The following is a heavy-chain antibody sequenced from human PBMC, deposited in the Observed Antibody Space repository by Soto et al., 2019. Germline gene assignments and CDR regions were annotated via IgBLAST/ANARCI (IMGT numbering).Heavy chain of an antibody. CDR2: ISYDGSNK. D-gene: IGHD4-17*01. Sequence: QVQLVESGGGVVQPGGSLRLSCAVSGFTFNRHAMHWVRQAPGKGLEWVAVISYDGSNKYYADSVKGRFTISRDNSKNTLYLQMNNLRAEDTTVYYCASLYGDYGVYWGQGTLVTVSS. CDR3: ASLYGDYGVY. V-gene: IGHV3-30-3*01. CDR1: GFTFNRHA. J-gene: IGHJ4*02.